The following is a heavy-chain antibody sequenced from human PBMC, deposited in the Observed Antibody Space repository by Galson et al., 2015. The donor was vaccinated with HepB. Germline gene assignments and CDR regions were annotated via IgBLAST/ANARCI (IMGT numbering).Heavy chain of an antibody. CDR1: GFPFSDYA. D-gene: IGHD3-16*01. J-gene: IGHJ4*02. Sequence: SLRLSCPPSGFPFSDYAIHWGRHAPGKGLGWVAAISYDGSDEYNADSVRGRFTVSRDNSENTLYLQMNSLRAEDTAVYYCARTRSRGGYVLDYWGQGTLVTVSS. V-gene: IGHV3-30*04. CDR2: ISYDGSDE. CDR3: ARTRSRGGYVLDY.